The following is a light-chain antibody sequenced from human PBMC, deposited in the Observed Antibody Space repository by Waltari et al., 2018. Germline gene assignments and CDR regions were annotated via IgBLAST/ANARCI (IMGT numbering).Light chain of an antibody. Sequence: QSALTQPRSVSGSPGQSVTISCTGTSSDVGGYNSVSWYQQDPGKAPKLLIFDVSGRTSGVSERFPGTKSGNTAALTVSGLQAEDEADYHCCSFAAGNTVIFGGGTKLTVV. CDR2: DVS. CDR3: CSFAAGNTVI. J-gene: IGLJ2*01. CDR1: SSDVGGYNS. V-gene: IGLV2-11*01.